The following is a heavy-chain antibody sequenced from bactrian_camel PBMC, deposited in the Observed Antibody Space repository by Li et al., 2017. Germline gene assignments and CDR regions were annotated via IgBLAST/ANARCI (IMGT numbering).Heavy chain of an antibody. CDR2: INSSGRST. CDR3: AADSDVDIPPSLALESKRWNY. CDR1: GFTFSLYY. Sequence: VQLVESGGGLVQPRGSLRLSCGAFGFTFSLYYMSWVRQAPGKGLEWVSDINSSGRSTNYADSVKGRFTLSQDNAKNTVSLQMSSLKPEDTATYYCAADSDVDIPPSLALESKRWNYWGQGTQVTVS. D-gene: IGHD1*01. V-gene: IGHV3S40*01. J-gene: IGHJ4*01.